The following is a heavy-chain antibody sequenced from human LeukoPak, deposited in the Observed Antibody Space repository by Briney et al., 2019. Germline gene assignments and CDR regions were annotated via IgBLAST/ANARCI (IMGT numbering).Heavy chain of an antibody. CDR2: IWYDGNNK. V-gene: IGHV3-33*01. Sequence: GGSLRLSCAASGFTFSNYGMHWARQAPGKGLEWVAVIWYDGNNKYYADSVKGRFTISRDNSKNTLYLQMNMRAEDTAVYYCAREVYGQKAFDYWGQGTLVTVSS. CDR1: GFTFSNYG. D-gene: IGHD6-6*01. J-gene: IGHJ4*02. CDR3: AREVYGQKAFDY.